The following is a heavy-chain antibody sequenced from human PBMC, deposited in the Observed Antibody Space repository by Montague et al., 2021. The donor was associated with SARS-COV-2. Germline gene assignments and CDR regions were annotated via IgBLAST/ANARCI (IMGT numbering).Heavy chain of an antibody. CDR3: ARHRRAPYCSGGSCYSPPGGFDP. Sequence: TLSLTCTVSGGSISSGGYYWSWIRQHPGKGLEWIGYIYYSGSTYYNPSLKSRVTISVDTSKNQFSLKLSSVTAADTAVYYCARHRRAPYCSGGSCYSPPGGFDPWGQGPLVTVSS. CDR1: GGSISSGGYY. D-gene: IGHD2-15*01. J-gene: IGHJ5*02. CDR2: IYYSGST. V-gene: IGHV4-31*03.